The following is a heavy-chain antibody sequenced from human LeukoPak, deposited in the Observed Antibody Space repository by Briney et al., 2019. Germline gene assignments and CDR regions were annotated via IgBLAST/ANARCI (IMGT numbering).Heavy chain of an antibody. D-gene: IGHD6-19*01. CDR1: GFTFSNYA. Sequence: PGGSLRLSCVASGFTFSNYAMNWVRQAPGRGLEWVSAVNPSGGATYYADSVEGRFTISRDNSKNTLYLQMNSLRADDTAVYFCAKAVSHSYFDYWGQGTLVTVSA. CDR3: AKAVSHSYFDY. V-gene: IGHV3-23*01. J-gene: IGHJ4*02. CDR2: VNPSGGAT.